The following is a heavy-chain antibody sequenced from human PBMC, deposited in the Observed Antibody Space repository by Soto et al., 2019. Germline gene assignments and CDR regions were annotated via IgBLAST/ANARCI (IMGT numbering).Heavy chain of an antibody. Sequence: ETLSLTCAVSGYSIGSGYYWAWIRQSPGKGLEWIGSIYHAGSVYYNPSLNGRVALSMDTSKNHFSLKLTSVTAADTAVYYCARTFDYYGMDVWGQGTTVTLSS. CDR2: IYHAGSV. J-gene: IGHJ6*02. CDR1: GYSIGSGYY. V-gene: IGHV4-38-2*01. CDR3: ARTFDYYGMDV.